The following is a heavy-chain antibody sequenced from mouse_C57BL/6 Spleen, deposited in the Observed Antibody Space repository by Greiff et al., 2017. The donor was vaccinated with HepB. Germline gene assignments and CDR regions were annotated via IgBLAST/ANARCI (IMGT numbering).Heavy chain of an antibody. CDR2: ILPGSGST. Sequence: VKLMESGAELMKPGASVKLSCKATGYTFTGYWIEWVKQRPGHGLEWIGEILPGSGSTNYNEKFKGKATFTADTSSNTAYMQLSSLTNEDSAIYCWARPYGYDGAWFAYWGQETRVTVSA. CDR3: ARPYGYDGAWFAY. J-gene: IGHJ3*01. V-gene: IGHV1-9*01. D-gene: IGHD2-2*01. CDR1: GYTFTGYW.